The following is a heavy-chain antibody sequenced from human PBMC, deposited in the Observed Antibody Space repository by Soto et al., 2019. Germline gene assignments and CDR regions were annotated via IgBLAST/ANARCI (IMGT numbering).Heavy chain of an antibody. J-gene: IGHJ5*02. V-gene: IGHV4-59*01. CDR1: DGSISSYY. CDR3: ARTVPLYYDILTGYQPFDP. Sequence: PSETMSLTCTVSDGSISSYYWSWIRQHPGKGLEWIGYIYYSGSTNYNPSLKSRVTISVDTSKNQFSLKLSSVTAADTAVYYCARTVPLYYDILTGYQPFDPWGQGTLVTVSS. CDR2: IYYSGST. D-gene: IGHD3-9*01.